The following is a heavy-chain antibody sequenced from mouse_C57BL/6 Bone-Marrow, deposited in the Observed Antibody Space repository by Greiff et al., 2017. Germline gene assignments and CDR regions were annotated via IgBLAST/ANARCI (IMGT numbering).Heavy chain of an antibody. Sequence: EVQLQQSGAELVRPGASVKLSCTASGFNIKDDYMHWVKQRPEQGLEWIGWIDPENGDTEYASKFQGKATITADTSSNTAYLQLSSRTSEDTAVYYCTSLLCLSYWGQGTLVTVSA. D-gene: IGHD2-2*01. V-gene: IGHV14-4*01. J-gene: IGHJ3*01. CDR1: GFNIKDDY. CDR3: TSLLCLSY. CDR2: IDPENGDT.